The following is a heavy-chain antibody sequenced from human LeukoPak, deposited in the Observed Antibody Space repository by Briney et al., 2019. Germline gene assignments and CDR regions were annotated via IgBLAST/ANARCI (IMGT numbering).Heavy chain of an antibody. CDR3: ARESGDGYNSYAFDI. V-gene: IGHV1-18*01. J-gene: IGHJ3*02. CDR1: GYTFTSYG. D-gene: IGHD5-24*01. Sequence: GASVKVSCKASGYTFTSYGISWVRQAPGQGLEWMGWTSAYNGNTNYAQKLQGRVTMTTDTSTGTAYMELRSLRSDDTAVYYCARESGDGYNSYAFDIWGQGTMVTVSS. CDR2: TSAYNGNT.